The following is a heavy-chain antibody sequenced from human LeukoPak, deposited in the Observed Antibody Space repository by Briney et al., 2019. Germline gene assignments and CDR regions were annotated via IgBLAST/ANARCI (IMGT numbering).Heavy chain of an antibody. CDR3: ARGTPTLRRGLLLKYFDY. Sequence: SETLSLTCAVYGGSFSGYYWSWIRQPPGKGLEWIGEINHSGSTNYNPSLKSLVTISVDTSKNQFSLKLSSVTAADTAVYYCARGTPTLRRGLLLKYFDYWGQGTLVTVSS. D-gene: IGHD3-22*01. CDR1: GGSFSGYY. V-gene: IGHV4-34*01. J-gene: IGHJ4*02. CDR2: INHSGST.